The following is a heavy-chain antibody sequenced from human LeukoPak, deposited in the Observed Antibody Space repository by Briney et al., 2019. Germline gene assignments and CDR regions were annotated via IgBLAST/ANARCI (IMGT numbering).Heavy chain of an antibody. D-gene: IGHD3-22*01. V-gene: IGHV3-7*01. J-gene: IGHJ4*02. CDR2: INQDGSEK. CDR3: ARGTMIGYYFGY. CDR1: GFTFSSYW. Sequence: GGSLRLSCAASGFTFSSYWMTWVRQAPGKGLVWVANINQDGSEKYYVDSVKGRFTISRDNARNSLYLQMNSLRAGDTAVYYCARGTMIGYYFGYWGQGTLVTVSS.